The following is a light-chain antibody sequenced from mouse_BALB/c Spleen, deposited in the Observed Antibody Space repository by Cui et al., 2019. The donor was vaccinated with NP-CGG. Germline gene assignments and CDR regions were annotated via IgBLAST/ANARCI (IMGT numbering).Light chain of an antibody. V-gene: IGLV1*01. CDR3: ALWYSNHWV. Sequence: QAVVTQESAIPTSPGETVTLTCRSSTGAVTSNNYANWVQEKPDHLFTGLIGGTNNRAPGVPARFSGSLIGDKAALTITGAQTDDEAIYFCALWYSNHWVFGGGTKLTVL. CDR2: GTN. J-gene: IGLJ1*01. CDR1: TGAVTSNNY.